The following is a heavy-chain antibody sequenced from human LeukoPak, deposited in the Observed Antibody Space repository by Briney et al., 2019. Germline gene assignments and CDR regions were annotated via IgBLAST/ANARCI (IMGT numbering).Heavy chain of an antibody. CDR3: ARVLTTVTTTLNYFDY. J-gene: IGHJ4*02. CDR2: IFSGGST. Sequence: GGSLRLSCVASGFTVSSNYMSWVRQAPGKGLEWVSAIFSGGSTFYADSVTGRFTISRDNSKNTVYLEMNSLRAEDTAVYYCARVLTTVTTTLNYFDYWGQGTLVTVSS. D-gene: IGHD4-17*01. V-gene: IGHV3-53*01. CDR1: GFTVSSNY.